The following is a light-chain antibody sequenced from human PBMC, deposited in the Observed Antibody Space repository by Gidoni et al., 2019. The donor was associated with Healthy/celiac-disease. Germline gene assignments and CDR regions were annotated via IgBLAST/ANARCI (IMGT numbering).Light chain of an antibody. CDR2: ASS. Sequence: EVVLTQSPGTLSLSPGERATLSCRASQRVTSDSLAWYQQNPGQAPRLLLFASSSRADGIPDRFRGSGSVTDFTLSISSLESEDFAVYYCQHYGTSPPTWTFGQGTKVDIK. CDR1: QRVTSDS. CDR3: QHYGTSPPTWT. J-gene: IGKJ1*01. V-gene: IGKV3-20*01.